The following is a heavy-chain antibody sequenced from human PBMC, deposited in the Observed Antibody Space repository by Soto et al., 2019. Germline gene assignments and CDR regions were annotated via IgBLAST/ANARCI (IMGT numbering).Heavy chain of an antibody. J-gene: IGHJ4*02. Sequence: EVQLLESGGGLVQPGGSLRLSCAASGFTFSSYAMSWVRQAPGKGLEWVSAISGSGGSTYYADSVKGRFTISRDNSKNHLDPEMNRLRAQGKAVYYCANRRDCTNGVCYAADYWGQGTLVTVSS. CDR2: ISGSGGST. CDR1: GFTFSSYA. CDR3: ANRRDCTNGVCYAADY. V-gene: IGHV3-23*01. D-gene: IGHD2-8*01.